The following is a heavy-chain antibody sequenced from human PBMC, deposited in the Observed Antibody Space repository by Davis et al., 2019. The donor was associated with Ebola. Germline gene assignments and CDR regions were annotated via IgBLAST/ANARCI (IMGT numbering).Heavy chain of an antibody. V-gene: IGHV5-10-1*01. CDR2: IDPSDSYT. CDR1: GYSFTSYW. J-gene: IGHJ6*03. CDR3: ARLEMVYGGWYYMDV. D-gene: IGHD2-8*01. Sequence: KVSCKGSGYSFTSYWISWVRQMPGKGLEWMGRIDPSDSYTNYSPSFQGHVTISADKSISTAYLQWSSLKASDTAMYYCARLEMVYGGWYYMDVWGKGTTVTVSS.